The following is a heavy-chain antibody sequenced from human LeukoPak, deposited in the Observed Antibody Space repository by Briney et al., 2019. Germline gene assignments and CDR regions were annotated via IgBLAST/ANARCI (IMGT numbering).Heavy chain of an antibody. CDR1: GYTFTSYY. J-gene: IGHJ6*03. V-gene: IGHV1-2*02. Sequence: ASVKVSCKASGYTFTSYYMHWVRQAPGQGLEWMGWINPNSGGTNYAQKFQGRVTMTRDTSISTAYMELSRLRSDDTAVYYCAREYYGSGSIYYYYMDVWGKGTTVTISS. D-gene: IGHD3-10*01. CDR2: INPNSGGT. CDR3: AREYYGSGSIYYYYMDV.